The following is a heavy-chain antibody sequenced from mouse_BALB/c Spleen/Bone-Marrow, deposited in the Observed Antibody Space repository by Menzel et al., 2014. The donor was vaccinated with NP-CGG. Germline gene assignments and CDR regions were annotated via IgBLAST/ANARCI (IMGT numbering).Heavy chain of an antibody. CDR3: ARQGIYYGYDPFAY. D-gene: IGHD2-2*01. Sequence: DVQLVESGGGLVQPGGSLKLSCATSGFTFSDYYMYWVRQTPEKRLEWVAYISNGGGSTYYPDTVKGRFTISRDNAKNTLYPQMSRLKSEDTAMYYCARQGIYYGYDPFAYWGQGTLVTVS. CDR1: GFTFSDYY. V-gene: IGHV5-12*02. J-gene: IGHJ3*01. CDR2: ISNGGGST.